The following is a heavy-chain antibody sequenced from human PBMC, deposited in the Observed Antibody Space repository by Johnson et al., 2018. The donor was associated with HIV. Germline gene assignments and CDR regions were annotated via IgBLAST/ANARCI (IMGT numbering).Heavy chain of an antibody. CDR2: ISGSGGST. D-gene: IGHD3-16*01. Sequence: VQLVESGGGVVRPGGSLRLACTASGFTFSSYAMSWVRQAPGKGLEWVLAISGSGGSTYYADSVKGRFTISRDHAKNSLYLQMNSLRAEDTAVYYCARGSRYTFDNDDVHLLHAFDIWGQGTMVTVSS. CDR3: ARGSRYTFDNDDVHLLHAFDI. J-gene: IGHJ3*02. CDR1: GFTFSSYA. V-gene: IGHV3-23*04.